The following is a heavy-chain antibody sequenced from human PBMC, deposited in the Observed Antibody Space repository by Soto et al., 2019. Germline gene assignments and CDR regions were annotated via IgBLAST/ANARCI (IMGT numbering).Heavy chain of an antibody. CDR1: GFSFRNYA. Sequence: GGSLRLSCAASGFSFRNYAMSWVRQAPGKGLEWISTLTGSSSNTYYADSVKGRSAISRDNSRNTLYLQMHSLTAEDTAVYYCANGRATYGLLTHDYWGQGTLVTVSS. J-gene: IGHJ4*02. V-gene: IGHV3-23*01. D-gene: IGHD3-9*01. CDR2: LTGSSSNT. CDR3: ANGRATYGLLTHDY.